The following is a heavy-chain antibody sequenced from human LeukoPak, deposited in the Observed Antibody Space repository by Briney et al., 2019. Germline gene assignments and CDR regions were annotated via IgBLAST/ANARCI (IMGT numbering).Heavy chain of an antibody. CDR2: IHYSGST. V-gene: IGHV4-39*07. CDR3: ARVGETAMVNEYDY. CDR1: GGSISSSSYY. Sequence: SSETLSLTCTVSGGSISSSSYYWGWIRQPPGKGLEWIGSIHYSGSTNYNPSLKSRVTISVDTSKNQFSLKLSSVTAADTAVYYCARVGETAMVNEYDYWGQGTLVTVSS. D-gene: IGHD5-18*01. J-gene: IGHJ4*02.